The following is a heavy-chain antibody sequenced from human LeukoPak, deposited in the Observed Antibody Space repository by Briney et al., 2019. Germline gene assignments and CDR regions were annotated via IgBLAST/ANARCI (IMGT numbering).Heavy chain of an antibody. CDR3: ARGGYTKTFASSPLDV. CDR2: INHSGST. J-gene: IGHJ6*04. V-gene: IGHV4-34*01. D-gene: IGHD2-2*01. CDR1: GGSFSGYY. Sequence: SETLSLTCAVYGGSFSGYYWSWIRQPPGKGLEWIGEINHSGSTNYNPSLKSRVTISVDTSKNQFSLKLSSVTAADTAVYYCARGGYTKTFASSPLDVWGKGTTVTVSS.